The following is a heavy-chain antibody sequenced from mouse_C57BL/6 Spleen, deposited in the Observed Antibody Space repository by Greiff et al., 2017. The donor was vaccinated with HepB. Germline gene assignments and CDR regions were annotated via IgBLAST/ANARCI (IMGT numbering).Heavy chain of an antibody. CDR3: ARQDYGNSAD. CDR1: GFTFSDYY. J-gene: IGHJ3*01. Sequence: EVMLVESGGGLVQPGGSLKLSCAASGFTFSDYYMYWVRQTPEKRLEWVAYISNGGGSTYYPDTVKGRFTISRDNAKNTLYLQMSRLKSEDTAMYYCARQDYGNSADWGQGTLVTVSA. V-gene: IGHV5-12*01. D-gene: IGHD2-1*01. CDR2: ISNGGGST.